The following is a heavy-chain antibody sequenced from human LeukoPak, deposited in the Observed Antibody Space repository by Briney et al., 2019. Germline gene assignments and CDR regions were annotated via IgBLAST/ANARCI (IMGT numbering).Heavy chain of an antibody. J-gene: IGHJ4*02. CDR1: GITFRNYG. D-gene: IGHD2-15*01. V-gene: IGHV3-33*01. Sequence: PSGGSLRLSCAASGITFRNYGMHWVRQAPGKGLEWVAVIWYDGSNKDYADSVKGRFTVSRDNSRNTLFLQMNSLRVEDTAVYYCATDRATQYFDYWGQGTLVTVSS. CDR3: ATDRATQYFDY. CDR2: IWYDGSNK.